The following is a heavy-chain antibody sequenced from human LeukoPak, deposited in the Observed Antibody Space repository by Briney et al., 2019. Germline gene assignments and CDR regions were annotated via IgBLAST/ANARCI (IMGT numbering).Heavy chain of an antibody. CDR3: ARKDGYTSSWSFDY. CDR1: GGTFSSYA. D-gene: IGHD6-13*01. V-gene: IGHV1-69*04. Sequence: GASVKVSCKASGGTFSSYAISWVRQAPGQGLEWMGRIIPILGIANYAQKFQGRVTITADKSTSTAYMELSSLRSEDTAVYYCARKDGYTSSWSFDYWGQGALVTVSS. CDR2: IIPILGIA. J-gene: IGHJ4*02.